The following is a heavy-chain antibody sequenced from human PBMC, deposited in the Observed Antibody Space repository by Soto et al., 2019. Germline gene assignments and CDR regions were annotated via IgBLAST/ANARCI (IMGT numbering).Heavy chain of an antibody. CDR1: GYTFTSYG. CDR2: ISAYNGNT. J-gene: IGHJ6*02. D-gene: IGHD3-3*01. CDR3: ARDRRLTIFGVVSNYYGMAV. V-gene: IGHV1-18*01. Sequence: GASVKVSCKASGYTFTSYGISWVRQAPGQGLEWMGWISAYNGNTNYAQKLQGRVTMTTDTSTSTAYMELRSLRSDDTAVYYCARDRRLTIFGVVSNYYGMAVWGQGTTVNVSS.